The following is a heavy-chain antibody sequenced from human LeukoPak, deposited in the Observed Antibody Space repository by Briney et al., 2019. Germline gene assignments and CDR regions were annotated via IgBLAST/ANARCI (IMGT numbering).Heavy chain of an antibody. CDR1: GGSISSGGYY. CDR3: ARGSPAAYCSSTSCYTGGLYYYYSMDV. J-gene: IGHJ6*02. D-gene: IGHD2-2*02. CDR2: IYYSGST. Sequence: SETLSLTCTVSGGSISSGGYYWSWIRQHPGKGLEWIGYIYYSGSTYYNPSLKSRVTISVDTSKNQFSLKLSSVTAADTAVYYCARGSPAAYCSSTSCYTGGLYYYYSMDVWGQGTTVTVSS. V-gene: IGHV4-31*03.